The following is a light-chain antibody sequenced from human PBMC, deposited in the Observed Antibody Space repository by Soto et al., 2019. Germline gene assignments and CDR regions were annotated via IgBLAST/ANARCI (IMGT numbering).Light chain of an antibody. J-gene: IGKJ2*01. V-gene: IGKV3-20*01. Sequence: EIVLTQSPGTLSLSPGERVTLSCRASQSVSNSNLAWYQQKSGQAPRLLIYGASRRATGIPDRFSGSESGTDFTLTINRLEPEDFAVYYCQQYGPSPMYTFGQGTNLEIK. CDR3: QQYGPSPMYT. CDR2: GAS. CDR1: QSVSNSN.